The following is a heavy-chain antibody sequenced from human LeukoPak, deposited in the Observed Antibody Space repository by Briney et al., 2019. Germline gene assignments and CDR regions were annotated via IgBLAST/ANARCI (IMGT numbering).Heavy chain of an antibody. D-gene: IGHD6-6*01. J-gene: IGHJ4*02. Sequence: PSETLSLTCTVSGGSISGYYLSWIRQSPGKGLEWIGYIYYSGSTNYNPSLKSRVTISVDTSKNQFSLKLSSVTAADTAVYYCARVGWQARLDYWGQGTLVTVSS. CDR2: IYYSGST. CDR3: ARVGWQARLDY. CDR1: GGSISGYY. V-gene: IGHV4-59*01.